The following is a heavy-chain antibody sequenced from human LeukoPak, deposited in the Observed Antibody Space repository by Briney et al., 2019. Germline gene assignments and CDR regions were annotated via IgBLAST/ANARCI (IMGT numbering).Heavy chain of an antibody. J-gene: IGHJ4*02. D-gene: IGHD1-26*01. Sequence: GGSLRLSCAASGFTFSSYEMNWVRQAPGKGLEWVSYISSSGSTIYYADSVKGRFTISRDNAKNSLYLQMNSLRAEDTAVYYCARVKWSGSHDYWGQGTLVTVSS. CDR3: ARVKWSGSHDY. CDR2: ISSSGSTI. CDR1: GFTFSSYE. V-gene: IGHV3-48*03.